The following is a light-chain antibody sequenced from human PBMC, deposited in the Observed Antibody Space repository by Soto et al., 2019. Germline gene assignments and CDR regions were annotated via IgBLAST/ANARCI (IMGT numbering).Light chain of an antibody. CDR1: QSVSRN. V-gene: IGKV3-20*01. CDR2: GAS. Sequence: DIVMTQSPLSLPVTPGEPASISCRSSQSVSRNLAWYQQKPGQAPRLXXYGASSRANGIPDRFSGSGSGTDLTLTISRLEPEDFAVYYCQQYGSSPLWTFGQGTKVDIK. J-gene: IGKJ1*01. CDR3: QQYGSSPLWT.